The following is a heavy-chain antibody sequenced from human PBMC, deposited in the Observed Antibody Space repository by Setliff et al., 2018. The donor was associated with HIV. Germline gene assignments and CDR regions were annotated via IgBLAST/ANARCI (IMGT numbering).Heavy chain of an antibody. V-gene: IGHV7-4-1*02. D-gene: IGHD3-10*01. Sequence: VASVKVSCKASGYTFTSYAMNWVRQAPGQGLEWLGWINTKTGNPTYVQGFPGQFVFSLDTSVSTAYLEISSLKAEDTAVYYCARAPFLQFFRGSPYYFDYWGQGSLVTVSS. CDR3: ARAPFLQFFRGSPYYFDY. CDR1: GYTFTSYA. CDR2: INTKTGNP. J-gene: IGHJ4*02.